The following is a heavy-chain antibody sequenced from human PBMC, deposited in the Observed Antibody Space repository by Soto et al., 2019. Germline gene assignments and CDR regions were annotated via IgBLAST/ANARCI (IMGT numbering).Heavy chain of an antibody. CDR3: ASTGYSSGWYSYFDY. J-gene: IGHJ4*02. Sequence: SLRLSCAASGFTFSSYGMHWVRQAPGKGLEWVAVISYDGSNKYYADSVKGRFTISRDNSKNTLYLQMNSLRAEDTAVYYCASTGYSSGWYSYFDYWGQGTLVTVSS. D-gene: IGHD6-19*01. V-gene: IGHV3-30*03. CDR1: GFTFSSYG. CDR2: ISYDGSNK.